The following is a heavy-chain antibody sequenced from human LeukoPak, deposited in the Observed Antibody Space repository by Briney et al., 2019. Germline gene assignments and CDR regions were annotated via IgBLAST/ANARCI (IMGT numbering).Heavy chain of an antibody. V-gene: IGHV3-23*01. CDR1: GFTFSSYV. CDR3: AKITEVSWFDP. J-gene: IGHJ5*02. CDR2: ISVSGGST. Sequence: PGGSLRLSCAASGFTFSSYVMSWVRQAPGKGLEWVSGISVSGGSTNYADSVKGRFTLSRDNSKNTLSLQMNNLRAEDTAVYYCAKITEVSWFDPWGQGTLVTVSS.